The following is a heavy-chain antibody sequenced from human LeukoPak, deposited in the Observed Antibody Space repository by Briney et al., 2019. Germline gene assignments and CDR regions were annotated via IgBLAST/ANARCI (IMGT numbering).Heavy chain of an antibody. CDR1: GYSFTSYW. Sequence: PGESLKISCKGSGYSFTSYWIGWVRQMPGKGLGWMGIIYPGDSDTRYSPSFQGQVTISADKSISTAYLQWSSLKASDTAMYYCARRLLRYFDWLSHDAFDIWGQGTMVTVSS. CDR2: IYPGDSDT. J-gene: IGHJ3*02. V-gene: IGHV5-51*01. CDR3: ARRLLRYFDWLSHDAFDI. D-gene: IGHD3-9*01.